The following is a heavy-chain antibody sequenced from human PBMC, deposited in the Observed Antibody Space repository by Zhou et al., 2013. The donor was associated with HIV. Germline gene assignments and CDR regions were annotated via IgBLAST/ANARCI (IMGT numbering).Heavy chain of an antibody. CDR3: ARRQQLLDQ. Sequence: QVQLVQSGTEVKRPGSSVKISCKASGGTFSSYAINWVRQAPGQGLEWVGRIIPIFGTPDYARKFRGRVRITADEPSTTSYMELISLGREDTAIYYCARRQQLLDQWGQGTLIFVSS. CDR2: IIPIFGTP. V-gene: IGHV1-69*13. CDR1: GGTFSSYA. J-gene: IGHJ4*02. D-gene: IGHD1-1*01.